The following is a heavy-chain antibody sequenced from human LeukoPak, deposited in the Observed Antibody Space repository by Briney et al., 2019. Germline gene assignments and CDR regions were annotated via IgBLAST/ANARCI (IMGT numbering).Heavy chain of an antibody. CDR3: VASVIRDFDI. CDR2: ISSSSDS. CDR1: GFTLSSYS. V-gene: IGHV3-21*01. Sequence: GRSLRLSCGASGFTLSSYSMNWVRQAPGKGLEWVSSISSSSDSDSVKGRFITSRDNAKNSLYLQMNSLRAEDTAVYYCVASVIRDFDICGQGTMVTVSS. D-gene: IGHD4-23*01. J-gene: IGHJ3*02.